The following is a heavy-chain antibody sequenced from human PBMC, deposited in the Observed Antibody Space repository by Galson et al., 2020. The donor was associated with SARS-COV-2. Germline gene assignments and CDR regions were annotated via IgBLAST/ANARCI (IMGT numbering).Heavy chain of an antibody. CDR3: ASSRYDGSGYSS. D-gene: IGHD3-22*01. CDR1: GGSMSLYY. CDR2: IYTGGST. Sequence: GSLSLTCTVSGGSMSLYYWTWIRQPPGKGLEWIGYIYTGGSTSSNPSLKSRVTISVDTSKTQFSLKLTSVTAADTAVYYCASSRYDGSGYSSWGQGTLVTVSS. V-gene: IGHV4-4*08. J-gene: IGHJ5*02.